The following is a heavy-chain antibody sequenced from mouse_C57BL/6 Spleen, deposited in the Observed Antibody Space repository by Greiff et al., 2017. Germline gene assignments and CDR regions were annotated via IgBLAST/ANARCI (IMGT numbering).Heavy chain of an antibody. CDR2: IWRGGST. J-gene: IGHJ4*01. D-gene: IGHD1-1*01. V-gene: IGHV2-5*01. CDR3: AKGGSSPYYAMDY. CDR1: GFSLPSSG. Sequence: VQLKESGPGLVQPSQSLSITCTVSGFSLPSSGVHWVRQSPGKGLEWLGVIWRGGSTDYNAAFMSRLSITKDNSKSQVFFKMNSLQADDTAIYYGAKGGSSPYYAMDYWGQGTSVTVSS.